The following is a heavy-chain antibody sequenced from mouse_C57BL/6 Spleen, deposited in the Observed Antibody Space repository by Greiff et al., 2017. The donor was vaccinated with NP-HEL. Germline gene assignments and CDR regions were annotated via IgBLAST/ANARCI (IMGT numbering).Heavy chain of an antibody. CDR3: ATAYYSNYGAY. D-gene: IGHD2-5*01. Sequence: QVQLQQPGAELVKPGASVKLSCKASGYTFTSYWMHWVKQRPGRGLEWIGRIDPNSGGTKYNEKFKSKATLTVDKPSSTAYMQISSLTSEDSAVYHCATAYYSNYGAYWGQGTLVTVSA. CDR2: IDPNSGGT. V-gene: IGHV1-72*01. CDR1: GYTFTSYW. J-gene: IGHJ3*01.